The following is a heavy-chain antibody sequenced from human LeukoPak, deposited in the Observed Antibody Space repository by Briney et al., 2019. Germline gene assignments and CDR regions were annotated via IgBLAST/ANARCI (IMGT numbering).Heavy chain of an antibody. CDR2: INPNSGGT. D-gene: IGHD5-24*01. CDR3: ASTKDGYNYVYFDY. Sequence: ASVKVSCKASGYTFTGYYMHWMRQAPGQGLEWMGWINPNSGGTNYAQKFQGRVTMTRDTSISTAYMELSRVRSDDTAVYYCASTKDGYNYVYFDYWGQGTLVTVSS. CDR1: GYTFTGYY. J-gene: IGHJ4*02. V-gene: IGHV1-2*02.